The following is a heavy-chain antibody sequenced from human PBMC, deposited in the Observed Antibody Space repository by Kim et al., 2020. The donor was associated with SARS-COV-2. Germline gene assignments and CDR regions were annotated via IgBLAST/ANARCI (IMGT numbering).Heavy chain of an antibody. D-gene: IGHD3-22*01. V-gene: IGHV4-39*02. Sequence: SETLSLTCTVSGGSISSSGYFWGWIRQPPGKGLEWIGSIYYSGSTYYNPSLRSRVTISVDTSKNQFSLKLSSVTAADTAVYYCARDPAITLIGMAWYVDL. J-gene: IGHJ2*01. CDR2: IYYSGST. CDR1: GGSISSSGYF. CDR3: ARDPAITLIGMAWYVDL.